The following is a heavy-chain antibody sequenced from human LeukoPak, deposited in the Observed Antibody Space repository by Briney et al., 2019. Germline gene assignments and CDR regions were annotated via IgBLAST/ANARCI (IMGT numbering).Heavy chain of an antibody. J-gene: IGHJ4*02. V-gene: IGHV3-23*01. CDR1: GVSFSSYA. D-gene: IGHD6-19*01. CDR2: ITGSGDST. Sequence: PGGSLRLSCAVSGVSFSSYAVGWVRQTPGKGLRLVSTITGSGDSTFYADSVNGRFTVSRDNSKNTLYLQMSSLRADDTALYYCAFGPHQQWLLADYWGQGTLVTVSS. CDR3: AFGPHQQWLLADY.